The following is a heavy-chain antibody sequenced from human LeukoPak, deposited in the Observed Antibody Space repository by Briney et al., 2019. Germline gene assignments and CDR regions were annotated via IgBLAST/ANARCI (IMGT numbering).Heavy chain of an antibody. CDR3: ARETGPGTPRAFDS. CDR1: GGSTSSYY. D-gene: IGHD3-10*01. CDR2: IYTSEST. J-gene: IGHJ4*02. V-gene: IGHV4-4*07. Sequence: SETLSLTCTVSGGSTSSYYWSWIRQPAGKGLEWIGRIYTSESTNYNPSLKSRVTMSVDTSKNQFSLNLKSVTAADTAVYYCARETGPGTPRAFDSWGQGTLVTVSS.